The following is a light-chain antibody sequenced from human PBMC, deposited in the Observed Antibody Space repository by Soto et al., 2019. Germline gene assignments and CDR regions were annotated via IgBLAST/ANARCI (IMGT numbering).Light chain of an antibody. CDR3: QQSFAIPPWT. CDR1: QSISNY. CDR2: AAS. J-gene: IGKJ1*01. Sequence: QLTQSPSSLSASVGARVTITCRASQSISNYLNWYQQESGKAPKLLIYAASTLQSGVPSRFSGSGSGTDFTLTISSLQPEDFATYYCQQSFAIPPWTFGQGTRVEIK. V-gene: IGKV1-39*01.